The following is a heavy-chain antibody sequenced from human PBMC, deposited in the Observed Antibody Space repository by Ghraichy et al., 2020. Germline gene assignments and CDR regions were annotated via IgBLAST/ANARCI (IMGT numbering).Heavy chain of an antibody. Sequence: GESLNISCKGSGYRFTSYWIGWVRQMPGKGLEWMGIIFPVDSDTRYSPSFQGQVTISADKSISTAYLQWSSLKASDTAMYYCATEVSGNGANYWGQGTLVTVSS. CDR2: IFPVDSDT. CDR1: GYRFTSYW. J-gene: IGHJ4*02. CDR3: ATEVSGNGANY. V-gene: IGHV5-51*01. D-gene: IGHD1-26*01.